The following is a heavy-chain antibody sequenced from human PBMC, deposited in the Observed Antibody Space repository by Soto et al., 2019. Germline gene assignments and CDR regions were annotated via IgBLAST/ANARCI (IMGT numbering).Heavy chain of an antibody. J-gene: IGHJ4*02. V-gene: IGHV5-51*01. CDR3: ATSYTSSSPFES. D-gene: IGHD6-6*01. CDR1: GYSFSRYL. CDR2: IYPGGSDT. Sequence: GESLKISCKGSGYSFSRYLVGWGRQMPGKGLEGMGGIYPGGSDTRYSPSFQGQGPHSADKSLNNAHLQWGSLKASDTAMFYCATSYTSSSPFESWGQGTMGTVSS.